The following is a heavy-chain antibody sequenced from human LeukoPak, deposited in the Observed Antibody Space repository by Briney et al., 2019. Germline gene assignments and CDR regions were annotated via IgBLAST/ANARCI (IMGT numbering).Heavy chain of an antibody. Sequence: GGSLRLSCAASGFRVSDYYMGWVRQAPGKGLEWVSVIYSGGSTYYADSVKGRFTISRDNSKNTLYLQMNSLRAEDTAVYFCATGERMVRGDGVDYWGQGTLVTVSS. V-gene: IGHV3-66*01. CDR3: ATGERMVRGDGVDY. J-gene: IGHJ4*02. CDR1: GFRVSDYY. D-gene: IGHD3-10*01. CDR2: IYSGGST.